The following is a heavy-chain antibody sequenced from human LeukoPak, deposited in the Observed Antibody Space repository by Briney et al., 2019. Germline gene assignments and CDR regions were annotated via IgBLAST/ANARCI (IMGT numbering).Heavy chain of an antibody. CDR3: ARGNILTGYEY. J-gene: IGHJ4*02. CDR1: GFTFSSYG. Sequence: GGSLRLSCAASGFTFSSYGMHWVRQAPGKGLEWVAVIWYDGSTKYYADSVKGRFTISRDNSKNTLYLQMNSLRAEDTAVYYCARGNILTGYEYWGQGTLVAVSS. D-gene: IGHD3-9*01. CDR2: IWYDGSTK. V-gene: IGHV3-33*01.